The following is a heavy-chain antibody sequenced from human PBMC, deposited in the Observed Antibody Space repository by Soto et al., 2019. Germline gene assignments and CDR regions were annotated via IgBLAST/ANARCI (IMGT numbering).Heavy chain of an antibody. D-gene: IGHD6-19*01. CDR3: ASEGGYSSGWYANDVY. J-gene: IGHJ4*02. V-gene: IGHV3-7*05. Sequence: PGGSLRLSCAASGFTFSSYWMSWVRQAPGKGLEWVANIKQDGSEKYYVDSVKGRFTISRDNAKNSLYLQMNSLRAEDTAVYYCASEGGYSSGWYANDVYWGQGTLVTVSS. CDR1: GFTFSSYW. CDR2: IKQDGSEK.